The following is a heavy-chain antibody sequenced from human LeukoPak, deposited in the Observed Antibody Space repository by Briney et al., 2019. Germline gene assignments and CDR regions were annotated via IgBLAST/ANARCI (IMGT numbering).Heavy chain of an antibody. V-gene: IGHV4-59*01. D-gene: IGHD6-13*01. Sequence: SETLSLTCTVSGGSISSYYWSWIRQPPGKGLEWTGYIYYSGSTNYNPSLKSRVTISVDTSKNQFSLKLSSVTAADTAVYYCARERVLSTSSWYDYWGRGTLVTVSS. CDR3: ARERVLSTSSWYDY. J-gene: IGHJ4*02. CDR2: IYYSGST. CDR1: GGSISSYY.